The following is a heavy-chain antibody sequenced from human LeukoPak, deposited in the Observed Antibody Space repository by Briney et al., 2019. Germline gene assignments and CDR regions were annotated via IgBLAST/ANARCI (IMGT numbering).Heavy chain of an antibody. CDR2: ISWDGGST. V-gene: IGHV3-43D*03. CDR3: ARDGVVVPASMFYYYYMDV. J-gene: IGHJ6*03. Sequence: GGSLRLSCAASGFTFDDYAMHWVRQAPGKGLEWVSLISWDGGSTYYADSVKGRFTISRDNAKNSLYLQMNSLRAEDTAVYYCARDGVVVPASMFYYYYMDVWGKGTTVTVSS. D-gene: IGHD2-2*01. CDR1: GFTFDDYA.